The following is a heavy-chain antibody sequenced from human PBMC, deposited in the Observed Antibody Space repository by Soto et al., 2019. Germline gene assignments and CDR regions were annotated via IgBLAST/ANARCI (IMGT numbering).Heavy chain of an antibody. V-gene: IGHV4-59*01. D-gene: IGHD2-15*01. CDR1: GFSICSVY. Sequence: TSEPMCVTSSVSGFSICSVYCLSFIRHSPGKGLEWTGHLYYTGSPNYNPSLKSRVTISVDTSKNQFFLNLTSVTAADTAVYYHARGPIPVVRRYFDSWGQGIPVTGSS. CDR3: ARGPIPVVRRYFDS. J-gene: IGHJ4*02. CDR2: LYYTGSP.